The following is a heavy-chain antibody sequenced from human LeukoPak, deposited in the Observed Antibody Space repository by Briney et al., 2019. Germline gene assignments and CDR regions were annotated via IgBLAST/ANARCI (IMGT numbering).Heavy chain of an antibody. J-gene: IGHJ3*02. CDR3: ARSPRRGDAFDI. CDR1: GFSLSNARMG. CDR2: IFSNDEK. V-gene: IGHV2-26*01. Sequence: SGPTLVNPTETLTLTCTVSGFSLSNARMGVSWIRQPPGKALEWLAHIFSNDEKSYSTSLKSRLTISKHTSKTQVVLTMTNMDPVDTATYYCARSPRRGDAFDIWGQGTMVTVSS.